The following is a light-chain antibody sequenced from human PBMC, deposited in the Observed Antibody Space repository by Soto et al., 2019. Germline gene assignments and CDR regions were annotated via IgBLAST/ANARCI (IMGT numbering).Light chain of an antibody. J-gene: IGKJ1*01. V-gene: IGKV3D-20*02. CDR3: QQRINWTPT. CDR1: PSVDSSY. Sequence: EIVWTQSPGTLSLSPGERATLSCRASPSVDSSYLAWYHKRPGQDPRILIYGASSRATGIPDRFSGSVSGTDFTLTIRSLEPEDFAVYEGQQRINWTPTFGQWTQGEIK. CDR2: GAS.